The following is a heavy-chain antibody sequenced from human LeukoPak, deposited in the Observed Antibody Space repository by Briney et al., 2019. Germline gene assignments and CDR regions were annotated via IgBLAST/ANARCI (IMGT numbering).Heavy chain of an antibody. Sequence: GGSLRLSCAASGFTFSTYWIHWVRQAPGKGLVWVSRINSDGSSTTYADSVKGRFTISRDNAKNTLYLQMNSLRAEDTAVYYCARISYDSSGYYDNWGQGTLVTVSS. V-gene: IGHV3-74*01. CDR1: GFTFSTYW. CDR2: INSDGSST. D-gene: IGHD3-22*01. CDR3: ARISYDSSGYYDN. J-gene: IGHJ4*02.